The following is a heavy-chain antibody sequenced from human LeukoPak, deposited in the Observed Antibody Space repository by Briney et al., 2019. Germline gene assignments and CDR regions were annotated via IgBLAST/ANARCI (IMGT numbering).Heavy chain of an antibody. V-gene: IGHV1-2*02. CDR2: INPNSGGT. CDR1: GYTFTGYY. J-gene: IGHJ5*02. D-gene: IGHD1-7*01. Sequence: ASVKVSCXASGYTFTGYYMHWVRLAPGQGLEWMGWINPNSGGTNYAQKFQGRVTMTRDTSISTAYMELSRLRSDDTAVYYCARHPINWNYRNWFDPWGQGTLVTVSS. CDR3: ARHPINWNYRNWFDP.